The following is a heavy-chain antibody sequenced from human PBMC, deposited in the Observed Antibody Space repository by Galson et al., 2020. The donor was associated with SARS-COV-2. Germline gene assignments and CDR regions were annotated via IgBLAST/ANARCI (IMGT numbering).Heavy chain of an antibody. D-gene: IGHD3-10*01. V-gene: IGHV2-5*02. CDR3: AQRRSDSEGGGDESDFYFGSFDV. Sequence: SGPLLVNSTPTLSPTCTFSVFSLPTTPVGVRWIRQPLGKALECLAIIYSDDDERYIPTLKSRLTITKDTSKNQVVLTMTNIYPVDTATYYCAQRRSDSEGGGDESDFYFGSFDVWGKGTMGTVSS. J-gene: IGHJ3*01. CDR1: VFSLPTTPVG. CDR2: IYSDDDE.